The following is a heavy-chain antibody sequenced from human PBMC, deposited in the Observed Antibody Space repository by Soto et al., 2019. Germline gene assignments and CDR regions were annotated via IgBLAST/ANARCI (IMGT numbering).Heavy chain of an antibody. CDR1: GYTFIGYY. D-gene: IGHD3-10*01. J-gene: IGHJ6*02. CDR2: INPNSGGT. Sequence: ASVKVSFKASGYTFIGYYIHWVRQAPGQGLEWMGWINPNSGGTNYAQRFQGWVTMTRDRSISTAYMELSRLKSDDTAVYYCARVGGGLASLGYYGMDVWGQGTTVTVSS. CDR3: ARVGGGLASLGYYGMDV. V-gene: IGHV1-2*04.